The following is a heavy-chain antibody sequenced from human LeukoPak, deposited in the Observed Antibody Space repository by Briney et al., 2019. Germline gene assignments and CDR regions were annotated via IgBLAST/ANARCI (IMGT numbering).Heavy chain of an antibody. Sequence: GGSLRLSCAASGFTFSSYAMSWVRQAPGKGLEWVSAIIGSGGSTYYADSVKGRFTISRDNSKNTLYLQMNSLRAEDTAVYYCAKDRYYYDSSGYYYYFDYWGQGTLVTVSS. CDR3: AKDRYYYDSSGYYYYFDY. D-gene: IGHD3-22*01. J-gene: IGHJ4*02. CDR1: GFTFSSYA. CDR2: IIGSGGST. V-gene: IGHV3-23*01.